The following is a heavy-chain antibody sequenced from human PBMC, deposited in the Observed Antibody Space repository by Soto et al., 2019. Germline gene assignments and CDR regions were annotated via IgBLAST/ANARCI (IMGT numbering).Heavy chain of an antibody. CDR2: ISGSGGST. V-gene: IGHV3-23*01. J-gene: IGHJ5*02. CDR3: AKDYNGGRKSSLYNWLGP. D-gene: IGHD2-8*01. CDR1: GFTFSSYA. Sequence: EVQLLESGGGLVQPGGSLRLSCAASGFTFSSYAMSWVRQAPGKGLEWVSAISGSGGSTYYADSVKGRFTISRDNSKNTLYLQMNSLRAADTGVYDCAKDYNGGRKSSLYNWLGPWGQGTLVTVSS.